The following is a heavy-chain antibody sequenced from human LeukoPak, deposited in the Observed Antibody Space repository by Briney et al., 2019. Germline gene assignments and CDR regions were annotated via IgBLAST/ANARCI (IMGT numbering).Heavy chain of an antibody. CDR3: ARDSSPWYYYDRSGSNGFDP. CDR1: GFTFSSYA. J-gene: IGHJ5*02. D-gene: IGHD3-22*01. CDR2: IAYDGGNK. V-gene: IGHV3-30-3*01. Sequence: PGGSLRLSCAASGFTFSSYAIHWVRQAPGKGLEWVAVIAYDGGNKYYADSVKGRFTISRGNSKNTLFLQMNSLRAEDTAVYYCARDSSPWYYYDRSGSNGFDPWGQGTLVTVSS.